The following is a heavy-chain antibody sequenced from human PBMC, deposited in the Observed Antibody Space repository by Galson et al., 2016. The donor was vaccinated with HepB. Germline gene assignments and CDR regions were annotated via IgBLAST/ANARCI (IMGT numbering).Heavy chain of an antibody. J-gene: IGHJ6*02. Sequence: SLRLSCAGSGFVFSSYGMHWVRRAPGKGLEWMATIWYDGSKKYYGDSIKGRFIISRDNSKNTLYLHMNSLRVEDTAVYFCARDWGFWSDNHYGMDIWGQGTTVIFSS. CDR2: IWYDGSKK. V-gene: IGHV3-33*01. CDR1: GFVFSSYG. D-gene: IGHD3-3*01. CDR3: ARDWGFWSDNHYGMDI.